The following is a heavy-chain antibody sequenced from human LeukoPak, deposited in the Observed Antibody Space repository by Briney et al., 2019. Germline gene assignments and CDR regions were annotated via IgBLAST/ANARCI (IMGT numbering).Heavy chain of an antibody. J-gene: IGHJ3*01. Sequence: SVKALCKASGYTFTGYYIDWVRQAPGQGLEWMGRISPNSGGTSYAQKFQGRVTMTRDTSIATAYMELSSLRSDDTAVYYCARGPVGATNAFHVWGQGTLVTVSS. CDR3: ARGPVGATNAFHV. V-gene: IGHV1-2*06. CDR2: ISPNSGGT. CDR1: GYTFTGYY. D-gene: IGHD1-26*01.